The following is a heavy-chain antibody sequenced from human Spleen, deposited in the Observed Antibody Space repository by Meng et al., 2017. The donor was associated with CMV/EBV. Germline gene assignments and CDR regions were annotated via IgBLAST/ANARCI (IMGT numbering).Heavy chain of an antibody. Sequence: SGSTFSRNWFACVRLLPGTGVEWMGIILPTDSHTSFSPSFQDQVSISVDMSISTAYLPWSSLKASDTAVYYCARVRDLSNGLDYFDYWGQGTLVTVSS. CDR2: ILPTDSHT. CDR1: GSTFSRNW. J-gene: IGHJ4*02. CDR3: ARVRDLSNGLDYFDY. V-gene: IGHV5-51*01. D-gene: IGHD3-22*01.